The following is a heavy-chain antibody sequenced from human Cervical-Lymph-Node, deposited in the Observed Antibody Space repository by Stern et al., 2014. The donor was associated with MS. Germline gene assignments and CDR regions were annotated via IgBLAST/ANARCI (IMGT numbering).Heavy chain of an antibody. D-gene: IGHD1-1*01. CDR3: ARELSGMYGMDV. Sequence: QVQLQESGPGLVKPSQTLSLTCTVSGGSINNGDYYWSWVRQHPGKGLEWLGYIYYSVATYYNPSLKGRLTISVDTSKRHFSLKLTSVTAADTAVYYCARELSGMYGMDVWGQGTTVTVSS. CDR2: IYYSVAT. CDR1: GGSINNGDYY. V-gene: IGHV4-31*03. J-gene: IGHJ6*02.